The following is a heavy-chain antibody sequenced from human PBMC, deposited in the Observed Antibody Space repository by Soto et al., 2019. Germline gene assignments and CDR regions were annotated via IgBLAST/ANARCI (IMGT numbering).Heavy chain of an antibody. V-gene: IGHV1-18*01. J-gene: IGHJ5*02. CDR2: INTYNGNT. CDR3: ARGVGSGTYYNQYNWFDP. D-gene: IGHD3-10*01. Sequence: PSVKVSCNASGYTFTNYGISLVRQAPGQGLEWMGWINTYNGNTNHAQKLQGRVTMTTDTSTSTAYMELRSLRSDDTAVYYCARGVGSGTYYNQYNWFDPWGQGTLVTVSS. CDR1: GYTFTNYG.